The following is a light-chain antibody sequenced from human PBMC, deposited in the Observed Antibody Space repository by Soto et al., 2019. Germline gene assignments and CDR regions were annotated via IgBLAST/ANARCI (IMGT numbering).Light chain of an antibody. V-gene: IGKV1-39*01. CDR2: DTS. Sequence: IQMTQSPSPLSASVGDRVTITCRASQGIRYDLGWYQQKPGKAPKRLIYDTSSLESGVPSRFSGSGSGTDFTLTISSLQPEDFATYYCQQSYSTSTITFGQGTRLEIK. J-gene: IGKJ5*01. CDR3: QQSYSTSTIT. CDR1: QGIRYD.